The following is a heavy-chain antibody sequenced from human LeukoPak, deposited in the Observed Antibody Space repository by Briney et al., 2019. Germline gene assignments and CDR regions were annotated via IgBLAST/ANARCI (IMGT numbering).Heavy chain of an antibody. CDR1: GFTVSSNY. CDR3: ARLGVVATINNYFDY. D-gene: IGHD5-12*01. J-gene: IGHJ4*02. CDR2: IHHSGTT. Sequence: GSLRLSCAASGFTVSSNYMSWVRQSPEKGLEWIGEIHHSGTTNYNPSLKSRVTISLDKSKNQFSLKLSSVTAADTAVYYCARLGVVATINNYFDYWGQGTLVTASS. V-gene: IGHV4-4*02.